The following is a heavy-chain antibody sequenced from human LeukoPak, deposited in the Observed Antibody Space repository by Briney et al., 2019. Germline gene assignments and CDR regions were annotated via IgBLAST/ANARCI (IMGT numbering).Heavy chain of an antibody. CDR1: GYTFTGYY. Sequence: ASVKVSCKASGYTFTGYYMHWVRQAPGQGLEWMGWINPNSGDTNSAEEFQGRVTMTRDKSISTAYMELSRLRSDDTAVYYCARLAGGLYQFDYWGQGALVTVSS. J-gene: IGHJ4*02. CDR3: ARLAGGLYQFDY. V-gene: IGHV1-2*02. D-gene: IGHD2-2*01. CDR2: INPNSGDT.